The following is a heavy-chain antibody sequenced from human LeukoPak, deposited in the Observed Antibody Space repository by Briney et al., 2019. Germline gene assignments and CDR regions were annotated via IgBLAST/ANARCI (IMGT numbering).Heavy chain of an antibody. CDR3: ARDYLGGNPDAFDI. CDR2: IYYSGST. J-gene: IGHJ3*02. V-gene: IGHV4-39*07. CDR1: GDSISSSSYY. D-gene: IGHD4-23*01. Sequence: PSETLSLTCTVSGDSISSSSYYWGWIRQPPGKELEWIGSIYYSGSTYSNPSLNSRVTISVDTSKNQFSLKLSSVTAADTAVYYCARDYLGGNPDAFDIWGQGTMVTVSS.